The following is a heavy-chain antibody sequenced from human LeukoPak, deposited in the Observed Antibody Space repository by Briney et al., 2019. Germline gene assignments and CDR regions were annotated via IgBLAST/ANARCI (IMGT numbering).Heavy chain of an antibody. J-gene: IGHJ4*02. Sequence: GGSLRLSCAASGFTFSSYTINWVHQAPGKGLEWVSSITSSSNYIYYADSVKGRFTISRDNAKNSLYLQMNSLRAEDTAMYYCARDLGGWYFDYWGQGTLVTVSS. CDR2: ITSSSNYI. CDR3: ARDLGGWYFDY. CDR1: GFTFSSYT. D-gene: IGHD2-15*01. V-gene: IGHV3-21*01.